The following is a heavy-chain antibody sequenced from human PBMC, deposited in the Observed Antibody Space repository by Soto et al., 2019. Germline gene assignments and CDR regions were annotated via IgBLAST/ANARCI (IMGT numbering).Heavy chain of an antibody. CDR3: AKVKTSWYFDL. CDR2: ISGGSGGST. V-gene: IGHV3-23*01. Sequence: PGGSLRLSCAASGFTFSSYAMSWVRQAPGKGLEWVSAISGGSGGSTYYADSVKGRFSISRDNSKNTLYLQMNSLRADDTAVYYCAKVKTSWYFDLRGSGTLVTVSS. J-gene: IGHJ2*01. CDR1: GFTFSSYA.